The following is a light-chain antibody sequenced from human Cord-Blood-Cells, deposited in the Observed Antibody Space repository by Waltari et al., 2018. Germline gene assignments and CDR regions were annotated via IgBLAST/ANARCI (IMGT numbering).Light chain of an antibody. V-gene: IGKV1-33*01. J-gene: IGKJ5*01. CDR2: DAS. CDR3: QQYDNLIT. CDR1: QDSSNY. Sequence: DIQMTQSLSSLSASVGDRVTITCQASQDSSNYLNWYQQKPGKAPKLLIYDASNLETGVPSRFSGSGSGTDFTFTISSLQPEDIATYYCQQYDNLITFGQGTRLEIK.